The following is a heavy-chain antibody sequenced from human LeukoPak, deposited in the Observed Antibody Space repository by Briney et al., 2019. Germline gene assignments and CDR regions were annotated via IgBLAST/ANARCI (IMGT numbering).Heavy chain of an antibody. CDR3: ARTTIFGVALDY. CDR2: IYYSGST. D-gene: IGHD3-3*01. Sequence: PSETLSLTCAVSGYSISSGYYWSWIRQPPGKGLEWIGYIYYSGSTNYNPSLKSRVTISVDTSKNQFSLKLSSVTAADTAVYYCARTTIFGVALDYWGQGTLVTVSS. CDR1: GYSISSGYY. V-gene: IGHV4-61*01. J-gene: IGHJ4*02.